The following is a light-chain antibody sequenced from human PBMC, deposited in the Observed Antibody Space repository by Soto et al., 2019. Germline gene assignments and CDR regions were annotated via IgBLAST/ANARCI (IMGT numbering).Light chain of an antibody. J-gene: IGKJ1*01. CDR3: QVYYTYWT. V-gene: IGKV1-5*03. CDR1: QSICSW. CDR2: EAS. Sequence: IPLTQSPSTLSSSVGDRVTITCRASQSICSWFAWHQQKPGNAPKLLIYEASSLQSGVPSRLSGSGSGTEFTLTISSLHPDDFATYYCQVYYTYWTFGQGTKVDI.